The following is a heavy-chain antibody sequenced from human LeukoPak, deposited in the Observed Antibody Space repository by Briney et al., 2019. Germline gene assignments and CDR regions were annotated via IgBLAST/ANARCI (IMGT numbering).Heavy chain of an antibody. CDR1: GGSISSYY. Sequence: SETLSLTCTVSGGSISSYYWSWLRQPPGKGLEWIGYIYYSGSTNYNPSLKSRVTISVDTSKNQFSLKLSSVTAADTAVYYCARVHYDFWSGPGQSAFDIWGQGTMVTVSS. V-gene: IGHV4-59*01. D-gene: IGHD3-3*01. J-gene: IGHJ3*02. CDR2: IYYSGST. CDR3: ARVHYDFWSGPGQSAFDI.